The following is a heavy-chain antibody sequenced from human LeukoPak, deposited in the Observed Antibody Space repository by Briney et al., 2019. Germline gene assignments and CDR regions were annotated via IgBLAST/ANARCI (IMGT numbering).Heavy chain of an antibody. CDR1: GGSFSGYY. Sequence: SETLSLTCAVYGGSFSGYYWSWIRQPPGKGLEWIGEINHSGSTNYNPSLKSRVTISVDTSKNQFSLKLSSVTAADTAVYYCARVWIVATSMGLPKISDYFDYWGQGTLVTVSS. V-gene: IGHV4-34*01. J-gene: IGHJ4*02. CDR2: INHSGST. D-gene: IGHD5-12*01. CDR3: ARVWIVATSMGLPKISDYFDY.